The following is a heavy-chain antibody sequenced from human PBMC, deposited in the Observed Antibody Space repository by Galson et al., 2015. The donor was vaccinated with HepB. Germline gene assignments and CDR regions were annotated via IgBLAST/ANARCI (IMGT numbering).Heavy chain of an antibody. D-gene: IGHD2-15*01. CDR2: ISPYKRDT. CDR3: ARGGFVAAVGGTQNNWFDP. CDR1: GYTFSTYS. J-gene: IGHJ5*02. Sequence: SVKVSCKASGYTFSTYSITWVRQAPGQGLEWMGWISPYKRDTKYARKFQGRVTMTTNTFTSTAYMELRSLRSDDTAFYYCARGGFVAAVGGTQNNWFDPWGQGTQVTVSS. V-gene: IGHV1-18*01.